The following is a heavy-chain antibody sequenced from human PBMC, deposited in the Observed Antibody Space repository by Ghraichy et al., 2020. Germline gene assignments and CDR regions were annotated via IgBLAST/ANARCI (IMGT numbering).Heavy chain of an antibody. CDR2: IWYDGSNK. J-gene: IGHJ4*02. V-gene: IGHV3-33*01. Sequence: GGSLRLSCAASGFTFSSYGMHWVRQAPGKGLEWVAVIWYDGSNKYYADSVKGRFTISRDNSKNTLYVQMNSLRAEDTAVYYCARDRTMVQGVMGDYWGQGTLVTVSS. CDR3: ARDRTMVQGVMGDY. CDR1: GFTFSSYG. D-gene: IGHD3-10*01.